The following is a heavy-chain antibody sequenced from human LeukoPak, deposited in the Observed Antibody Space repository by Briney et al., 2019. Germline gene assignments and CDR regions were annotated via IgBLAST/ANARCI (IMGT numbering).Heavy chain of an antibody. V-gene: IGHV3-48*01. CDR2: ISSSSTI. CDR3: ARIYGDYVAY. CDR1: GFTFSSYS. J-gene: IGHJ4*02. Sequence: PGGSLRLSCAASGFTFSSYSMNWVRQAPGKGLEWVSYISSSSTIYYADSVKGRFTISRDNAKNSLYLQMNSLRAEDTAVYYCARIYGDYVAYWGQGTLVTVSS. D-gene: IGHD4-17*01.